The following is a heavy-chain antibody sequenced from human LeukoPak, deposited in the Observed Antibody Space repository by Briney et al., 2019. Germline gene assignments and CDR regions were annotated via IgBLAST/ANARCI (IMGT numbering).Heavy chain of an antibody. D-gene: IGHD3-10*01. CDR1: GVSISSSSYS. CDR2: IYYSGST. J-gene: IGHJ5*02. Sequence: SETLSLTCTVSGVSISSSSYSWGWIRQPPGKGLEWIGSIYYSGSTYFNPSLKSRVTISVDTSKKYFSLILCSVTAADTAVYFCARDMGIPSGCFDPWGQGTLVTVSS. CDR3: ARDMGIPSGCFDP. V-gene: IGHV4-39*07.